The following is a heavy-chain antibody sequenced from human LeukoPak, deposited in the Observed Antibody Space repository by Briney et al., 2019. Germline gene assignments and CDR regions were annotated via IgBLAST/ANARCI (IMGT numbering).Heavy chain of an antibody. Sequence: ASVKVSCKASGGTFSSYAISWVRQAPGQGLEWMGGIIPIFGTANYAQKFQGRVTITADESTSTAYMELSSLRSEDTAVYNCARDVVYYGSGSPNWFDPWGQGTLVTVSS. CDR3: ARDVVYYGSGSPNWFDP. J-gene: IGHJ5*02. CDR2: IIPIFGTA. D-gene: IGHD3-10*01. V-gene: IGHV1-69*13. CDR1: GGTFSSYA.